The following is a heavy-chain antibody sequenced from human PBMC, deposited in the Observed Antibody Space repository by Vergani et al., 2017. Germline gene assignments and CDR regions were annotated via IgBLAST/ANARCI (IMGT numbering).Heavy chain of an antibody. V-gene: IGHV4-34*01. CDR1: GGSFTSYH. CDR3: ARVNTETNGHLYYYYYMDV. Sequence: QVQLQQWGGGLLKPSETLSLTCIVNGGSFTSYHWTWIRQSPGEGLEWVGDIDHTGRPDYNPSLKSRLTMSVDKSRNQFSLTPNSVNATDTAIYFCARVNTETNGHLYYYYYMDVWGQGTAVTVS. D-gene: IGHD4-11*01. CDR2: IDHTGRP. J-gene: IGHJ6*03.